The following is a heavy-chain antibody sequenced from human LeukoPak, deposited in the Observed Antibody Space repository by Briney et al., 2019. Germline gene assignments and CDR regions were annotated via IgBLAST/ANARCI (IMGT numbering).Heavy chain of an antibody. J-gene: IGHJ5*02. CDR3: TKDPSGDYVGAFDP. D-gene: IGHD4-17*01. CDR1: EFTFIIFA. V-gene: IGHV3-23*01. CDR2: ITCIHDPT. Sequence: LSGGSLRLSCAASEFTFIIFAMTWARQAAGKRLEWVSSITCIHDPTYNIDSGKGRFTIPRDNSQNTLYLQTNSLRAEDTAVYYCTKDPSGDYVGAFDPWGQGTLVSVSS.